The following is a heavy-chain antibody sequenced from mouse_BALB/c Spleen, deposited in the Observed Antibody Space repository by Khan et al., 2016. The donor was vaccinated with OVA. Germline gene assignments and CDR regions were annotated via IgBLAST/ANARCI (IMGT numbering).Heavy chain of an antibody. CDR3: AKPPYFSYVMVY. CDR1: GKTFTNYG. Sequence: QIQLVQSGPELKKPGETVKISCKASGKTFTNYGMNWVKQAPGKGLKWMGWINTYTGEPTYADDFKGRFAFSLEASASTAYLQINNLKDEDTATXFWAKPPYFSYVMVYWGQGTSVTVSS. J-gene: IGHJ4*01. V-gene: IGHV9-3-1*01. CDR2: INTYTGEP. D-gene: IGHD2-10*01.